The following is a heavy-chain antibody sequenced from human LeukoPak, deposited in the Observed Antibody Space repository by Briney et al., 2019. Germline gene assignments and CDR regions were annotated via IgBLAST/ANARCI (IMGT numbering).Heavy chain of an antibody. J-gene: IGHJ6*02. Sequence: GGSLRLSCEASGFTFSGYEMNWVRQAPGKGLEWISYICGRGVTTYYADSVKGRFTISRDDAKKLLYLEMNSLRAEDTAVYYCARGRYYAMDVWGPGTTVTVSS. CDR1: GFTFSGYE. D-gene: IGHD3-10*01. CDR2: ICGRGVTT. CDR3: ARGRYYAMDV. V-gene: IGHV3-48*03.